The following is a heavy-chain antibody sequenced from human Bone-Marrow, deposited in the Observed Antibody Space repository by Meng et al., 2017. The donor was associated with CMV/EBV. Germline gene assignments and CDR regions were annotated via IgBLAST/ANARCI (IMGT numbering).Heavy chain of an antibody. V-gene: IGHV6-1*01. D-gene: IGHD5-24*01. CDR3: ARMADYNYYGMDV. Sequence: SQTLSLTCAISGDLVSSKSAAWNWIGQSPSRGREWPGRTYYRSKWYNDYAVSVKSRITINPDTSKNQFPLQLNPVTPEDTADDYCARMADYNYYGMDVWGQGTTVTVSS. CDR2: TYYRSKWYN. CDR1: GDLVSSKSAA. J-gene: IGHJ6*02.